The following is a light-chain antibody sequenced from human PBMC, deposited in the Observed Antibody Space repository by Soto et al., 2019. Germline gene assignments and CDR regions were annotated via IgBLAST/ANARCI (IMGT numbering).Light chain of an antibody. J-gene: IGKJ5*01. Sequence: EIVMTQSPATLSVSPGVRATLSCTASPSVTNYLAWYQQKPPQPPRRLIYGAFNRAAGIPARFSGSGPGTDFTLTISSLEPEDSAVYYCQQRNIWPPVTFGQGTRLEIK. CDR2: GAF. CDR1: PSVTNY. V-gene: IGKV3D-11*02. CDR3: QQRNIWPPVT.